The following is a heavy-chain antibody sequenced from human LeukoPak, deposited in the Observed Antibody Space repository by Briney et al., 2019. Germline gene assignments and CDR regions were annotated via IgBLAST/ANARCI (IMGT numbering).Heavy chain of an antibody. Sequence: PGGSLRLSCAASGFTFSSYSMNWVRQAPGKGLEWVSSISSSSSYIYYADSVKGRFTISRDNAKNSLYLQMNSLRADDTAVYYCARGTGSYFGIDYWGQGTLVTVSS. D-gene: IGHD1-26*01. CDR3: ARGTGSYFGIDY. J-gene: IGHJ4*02. V-gene: IGHV3-21*01. CDR1: GFTFSSYS. CDR2: ISSSSSYI.